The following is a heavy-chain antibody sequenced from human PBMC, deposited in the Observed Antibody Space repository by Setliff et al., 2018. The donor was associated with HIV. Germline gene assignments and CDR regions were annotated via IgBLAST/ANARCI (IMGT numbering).Heavy chain of an antibody. J-gene: IGHJ4*02. V-gene: IGHV4-38-2*01. CDR2: IYHSGGT. CDR1: GYSISSGYY. CDR3: ARVPFTTGFDY. D-gene: IGHD3-3*01. Sequence: SETLSLTCAVSGYSISSGYYWGWIRQPPGRGLEWIGNIYHSGGTHYKPSLRSRVTISVDTSKNHFSLKLSSVTAADTAVFYCARVPFTTGFDYWGQGILVTVSS.